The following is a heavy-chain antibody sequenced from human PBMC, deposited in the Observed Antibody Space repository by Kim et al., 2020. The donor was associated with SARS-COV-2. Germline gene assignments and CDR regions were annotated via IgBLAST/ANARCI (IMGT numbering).Heavy chain of an antibody. CDR1: GGSISSSSYY. J-gene: IGHJ4*02. Sequence: SETLSLTCTVSGGSISSSSYYLGWIRQPPGKGLEWIGSIYYSGSTYYIPSLKSRVTISVDTSKNQFSLKLSSVTAADTAVYYCARHRREWIQTILYYFDYWGQGTLVTVSS. CDR2: IYYSGST. CDR3: ARHRREWIQTILYYFDY. V-gene: IGHV4-39*01. D-gene: IGHD5-18*01.